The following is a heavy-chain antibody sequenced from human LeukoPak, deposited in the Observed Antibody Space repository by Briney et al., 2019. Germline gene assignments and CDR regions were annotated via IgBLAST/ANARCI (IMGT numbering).Heavy chain of an antibody. CDR1: GYSFTSYW. CDR2: IYPGDSDT. J-gene: IGHJ6*02. CDR3: AREPTRYYYGMDV. V-gene: IGHV5-51*01. Sequence: GESLKISCKGSGYSFTSYWIGWVRQMPGKGLEWMGIIYPGDSDTRYSPSFQGQVTISADQSISTAYLQWSSLKASDTAMYYCAREPTRYYYGMDVWGQGTTVTVSS.